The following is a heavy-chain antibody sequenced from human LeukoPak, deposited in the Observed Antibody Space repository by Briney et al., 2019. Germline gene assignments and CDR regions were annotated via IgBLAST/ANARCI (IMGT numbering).Heavy chain of an antibody. J-gene: IGHJ4*02. Sequence: GGSLRLSCAAPGFTFSSYAMSWVRQAPGKGLEWVSAISGSGGSTYYADSVKGRFTISRDNSKNTLYLQMNSLRAEDTAVYYCAKGLGDYDISTNFDYWGQGTLVTVSS. CDR3: AKGLGDYDISTNFDY. CDR2: ISGSGGST. V-gene: IGHV3-23*01. CDR1: GFTFSSYA. D-gene: IGHD3-9*01.